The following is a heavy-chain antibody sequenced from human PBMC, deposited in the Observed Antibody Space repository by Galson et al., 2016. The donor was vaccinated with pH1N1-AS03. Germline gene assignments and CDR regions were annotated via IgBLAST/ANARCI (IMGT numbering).Heavy chain of an antibody. CDR1: GFTFDAYA. D-gene: IGHD6-19*01. CDR2: IDWNSGTI. V-gene: IGHV3-9*01. J-gene: IGHJ4*02. Sequence: SLRLSCAGSGFTFDAYAMHWVRQAPGKGLEWVSGIDWNSGTIGYTDSVKGRFTISRDNAKNSLYLQMNSLRPDDTALYYCAKRGVPVAGTGVDYWGQGTLVTVSS. CDR3: AKRGVPVAGTGVDY.